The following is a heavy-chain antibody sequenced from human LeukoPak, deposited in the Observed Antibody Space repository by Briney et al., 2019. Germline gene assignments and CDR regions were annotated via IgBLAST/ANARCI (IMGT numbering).Heavy chain of an antibody. CDR1: GYTFTSYG. V-gene: IGHV1-2*02. CDR3: ARVGCSSTSCYVFDY. CDR2: INPNSGGT. Sequence: ASVKVSCKASGYTFTSYGISWVRQAPGQGLEWMGWINPNSGGTNYAQKFQGRVTMTRDTSISTAYMELSRLRSDDTAVYYCARVGCSSTSCYVFDYWGQGTLVTVSS. J-gene: IGHJ4*02. D-gene: IGHD2-2*01.